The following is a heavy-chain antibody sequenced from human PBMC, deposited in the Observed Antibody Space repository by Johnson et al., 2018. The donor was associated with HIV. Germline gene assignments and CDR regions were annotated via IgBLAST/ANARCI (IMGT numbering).Heavy chain of an antibody. Sequence: VQLVESGGGVVQPGRSLRLSCAASGFTFRSYAMHWVRQAPGKGLEWVAVISYDGSNKYYADSVKGRVTISIDNSKNTLYQQRNSLRAEDTAVYYCARDQAGTTDDAFDIWGHGTMVTVSS. CDR3: ARDQAGTTDDAFDI. CDR1: GFTFRSYA. V-gene: IGHV3-30*04. J-gene: IGHJ3*02. D-gene: IGHD1-7*01. CDR2: ISYDGSNK.